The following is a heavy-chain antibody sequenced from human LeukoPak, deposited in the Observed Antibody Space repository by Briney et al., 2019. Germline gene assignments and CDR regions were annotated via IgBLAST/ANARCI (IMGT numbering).Heavy chain of an antibody. CDR2: IYYSGST. V-gene: IGHV4-39*01. Sequence: WETLSLTCTVSGGSISSSSYYWGWIRQPPGKGLEWIGSIYYSGSTYYNPSLKSRVTISVDTSKNQFSLKLSSVTAADTAVYYCARRSVLRAFDIWGQGTMVTVSS. CDR1: GGSISSSSYY. J-gene: IGHJ3*02. CDR3: ARRSVLRAFDI. D-gene: IGHD3-3*01.